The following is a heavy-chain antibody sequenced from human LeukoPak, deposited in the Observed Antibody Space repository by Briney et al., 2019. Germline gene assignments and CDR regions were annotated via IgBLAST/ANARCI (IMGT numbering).Heavy chain of an antibody. CDR1: GFIFSTYT. V-gene: IGHV3-23*01. J-gene: IGHJ4*02. CDR3: ASARGSNYGSLGD. Sequence: PGGSLRLSCAASGFIFSTYTMIWVRQAPGKGPEWVSVISGSGGSTYYADSVKGRFTVSRDNSKNTLYLEMNSLRAEDTAVYYCASARGSNYGSLGDWGQGTLVTVSS. D-gene: IGHD5-18*01. CDR2: ISGSGGST.